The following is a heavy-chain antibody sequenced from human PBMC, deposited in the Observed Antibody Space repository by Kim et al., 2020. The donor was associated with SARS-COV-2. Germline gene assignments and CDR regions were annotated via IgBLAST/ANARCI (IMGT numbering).Heavy chain of an antibody. CDR3: ARGYKSTIGY. Sequence: SKYYADSVQGRFTITRDNAKNSLYLQMNSLRAEDTGVYYCARGYKSTIGYWGQGTLVTVSS. J-gene: IGHJ4*02. V-gene: IGHV3-21*01. CDR2: SK. D-gene: IGHD1-20*01.